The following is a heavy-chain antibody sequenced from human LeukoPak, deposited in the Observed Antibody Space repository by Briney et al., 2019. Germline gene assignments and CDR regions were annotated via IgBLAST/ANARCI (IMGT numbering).Heavy chain of an antibody. D-gene: IGHD1-26*01. V-gene: IGHV3-21*01. CDR3: IQVGATSALEY. CDR2: ISSSSSYI. Sequence: GGSLRLSCAASGFTFSSYSMNWVRQAPGKWLEWVSSISSSSSYIYYADSVKGRFTISRDNAKNSLYLQMNSLRAEDTAVYYCIQVGATSALEYWGQGTLVTVSS. CDR1: GFTFSSYS. J-gene: IGHJ4*02.